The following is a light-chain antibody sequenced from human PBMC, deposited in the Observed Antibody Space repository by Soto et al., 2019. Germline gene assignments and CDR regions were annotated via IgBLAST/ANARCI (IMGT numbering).Light chain of an antibody. CDR3: QQYGSSPLT. CDR2: GAS. CDR1: QSVSSNY. V-gene: IGKV3-20*01. Sequence: EIVLTQSPGTLSLSPGERVTLSCRASQSVSSNYLAWYQQNPGQAPRLLIYGASTRATGIPARFSGSGSGTDFTLTISRLEPEDFAVYYCQQYGSSPLTFGGGTKVDIK. J-gene: IGKJ4*01.